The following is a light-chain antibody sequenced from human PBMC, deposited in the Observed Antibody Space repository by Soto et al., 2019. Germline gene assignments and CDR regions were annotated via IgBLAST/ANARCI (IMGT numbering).Light chain of an antibody. CDR2: GAS. V-gene: IGKV3-20*01. J-gene: IGKJ2*01. Sequence: EFVLTQSPGTLSLSPGERATLSCRASQSVDSRNLAWYQQRLGQAPRLLIYGASSGATGIPDRFSGSGSGTDFTLTISRLEPEDFAIYYCQQYGGVPYTFGQGTKLEIK. CDR3: QQYGGVPYT. CDR1: QSVDSRN.